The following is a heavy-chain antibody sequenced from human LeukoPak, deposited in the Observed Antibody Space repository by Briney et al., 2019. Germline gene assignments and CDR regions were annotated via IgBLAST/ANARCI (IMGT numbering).Heavy chain of an antibody. CDR1: GYTFTSYG. D-gene: IGHD2-15*01. CDR2: ISAYNGNT. J-gene: IGHJ4*02. CDR3: ARGAFKRGAWWPFD. V-gene: IGHV1-18*01. Sequence: ASVKVSCKASGYTFTSYGISWVRQAPGQGLEWMGWISAYNGNTNYAQKFQGRVTITRNTSISTAYMELSSLRSEDTAVYYCARGAFKRGAWWPFDWGQGTLVTVSS.